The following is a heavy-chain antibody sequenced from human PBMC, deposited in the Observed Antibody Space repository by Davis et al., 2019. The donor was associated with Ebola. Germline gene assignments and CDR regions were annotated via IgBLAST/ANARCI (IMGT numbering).Heavy chain of an antibody. V-gene: IGHV1-69*13. CDR2: IIPVFGIP. J-gene: IGHJ4*02. Sequence: SVKVSCKASGGTFSSYAISWVRQAPGQGLDWMGGIIPVFGIPKYAQKFQDRVTITADESTSTAYMELSSLRSEDTAVYYCARDRYSDGSGYFFEQSHWGQGTLVTVSS. CDR1: GGTFSSYA. D-gene: IGHD3-22*01. CDR3: ARDRYSDGSGYFFEQSH.